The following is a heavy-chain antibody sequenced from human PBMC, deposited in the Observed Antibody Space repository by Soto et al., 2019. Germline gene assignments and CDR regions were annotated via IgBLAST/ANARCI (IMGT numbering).Heavy chain of an antibody. J-gene: IGHJ4*02. CDR1: GFTFSSYA. CDR2: ISGSGGST. V-gene: IGHV3-23*01. D-gene: IGHD3-9*01. Sequence: GGSLRLSCAASGFTFSSYAMSWVRQAPGKGLEWVSAISGSGGSTYYADSVKGRFTISRDNSKNTLYLQMNSLRAEDTAVYYCVSRWDDILSGVASSPSFDYWGQGTLVTVSS. CDR3: VSRWDDILSGVASSPSFDY.